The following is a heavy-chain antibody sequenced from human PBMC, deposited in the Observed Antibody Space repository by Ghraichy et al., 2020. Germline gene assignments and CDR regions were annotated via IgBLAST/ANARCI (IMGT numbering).Heavy chain of an antibody. J-gene: IGHJ6*02. CDR3: ARDLEDSSSWYVLDV. CDR2: IWYDGSSK. CDR1: GFTFSSYG. V-gene: IGHV3-33*01. Sequence: GGSLRLSCAVSGFTFSSYGMHWVRQAPGKGLEWVAVIWYDGSSKYYADSVKGRFTISKDNSKTMMYLQMNSLRVEDTAVYYCARDLEDSSSWYVLDVWGQGATVTVPS. D-gene: IGHD6-13*01.